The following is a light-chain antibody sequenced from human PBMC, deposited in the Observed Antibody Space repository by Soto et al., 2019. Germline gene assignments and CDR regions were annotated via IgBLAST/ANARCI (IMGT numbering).Light chain of an antibody. Sequence: IQLTQSPSSLSASVGDRVTITCRASQGISSYLGWYQQKPGKAPKLLIYAASTLQSGVPSRFSGSGSGTDFTLTISCLQSEDFATYYCQQYYSYPLITFGQGTRLEIK. J-gene: IGKJ5*01. CDR3: QQYYSYPLIT. CDR2: AAS. V-gene: IGKV1-9*01. CDR1: QGISSY.